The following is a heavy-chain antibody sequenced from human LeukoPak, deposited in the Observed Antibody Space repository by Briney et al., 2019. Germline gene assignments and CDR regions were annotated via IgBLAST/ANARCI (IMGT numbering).Heavy chain of an antibody. V-gene: IGHV5-51*01. CDR1: GYSFTTYW. J-gene: IGHJ3*02. Sequence: GESLKISCEGSGYSFTTYWIGWVRQMPGKGLEWMGMIYCGDSDTRYSPSFQDQVTISADKSNSIAYLQWSSLKASDTAMYYCARRRVAGKRYFRERLYDGFDIWGQGTMVNVSS. CDR2: IYCGDSDT. D-gene: IGHD6-19*01. CDR3: ARRRVAGKRYFRERLYDGFDI.